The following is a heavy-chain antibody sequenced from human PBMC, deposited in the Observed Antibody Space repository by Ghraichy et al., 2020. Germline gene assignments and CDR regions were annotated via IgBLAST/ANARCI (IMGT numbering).Heavy chain of an antibody. CDR3: ARFGGYAPNYYYGMDV. V-gene: IGHV4-4*02. D-gene: IGHD3-22*01. CDR1: GGSISSSDW. CDR2: IFHAGRA. Sequence: SETLSLTCAVSGGSISSSDWWSWVRQPPGKGLEWIGEIFHAGRANYNPSLKSRITISVDKSKNQFSLRLNSVTAADTAVYFCARFGGYAPNYYYGMDVWGQGTTVTVSS. J-gene: IGHJ6*02.